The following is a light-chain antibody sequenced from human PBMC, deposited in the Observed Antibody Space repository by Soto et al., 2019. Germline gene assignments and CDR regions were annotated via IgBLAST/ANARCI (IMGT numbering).Light chain of an antibody. J-gene: IGKJ3*01. CDR1: QSVDYS. V-gene: IGKV3-11*01. CDR3: QQRSHWPT. Sequence: EIVLTQSPATLSLSPGERATLSCRASQSVDYSLAWYQQRPGHLPRLLIYDASNRATGIPARFSGSGSETDFTLTISSLEPEDFAVYYCQQRSHWPTFGPGTKVDI. CDR2: DAS.